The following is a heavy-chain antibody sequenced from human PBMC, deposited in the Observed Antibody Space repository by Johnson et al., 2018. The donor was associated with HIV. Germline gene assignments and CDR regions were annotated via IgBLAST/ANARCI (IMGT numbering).Heavy chain of an antibody. CDR3: ARERQLESSAFDI. CDR1: GFTFSSYW. V-gene: IGHV3-66*02. D-gene: IGHD6-6*01. J-gene: IGHJ3*02. CDR2: IYSGGST. Sequence: VQLVESGGGLVQPGGSLRLSCAASGFTFSSYWMSWVRQAPGKGLEWVSVIYSGGSTYYADSVKGRFTISRDNSKNSLYLQMNSLRAEDTAVYYCARERQLESSAFDIWGQGTMVTVSS.